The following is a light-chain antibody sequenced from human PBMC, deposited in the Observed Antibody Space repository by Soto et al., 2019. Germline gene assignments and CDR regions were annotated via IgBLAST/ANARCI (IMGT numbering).Light chain of an antibody. CDR1: QDINIY. Sequence: DIQMTQSPSSLSASVGDIVTITCRAGQDINIYLAWYQQKPGKVPKLLISAASTLQSGVPSRFSGSGSGTAFTLTISILQPEDVATYYCQKYDGAPLTFGGGTKVAIK. J-gene: IGKJ4*01. V-gene: IGKV1-27*01. CDR3: QKYDGAPLT. CDR2: AAS.